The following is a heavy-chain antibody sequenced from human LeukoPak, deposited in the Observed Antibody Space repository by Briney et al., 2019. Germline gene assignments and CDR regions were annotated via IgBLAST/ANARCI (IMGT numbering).Heavy chain of an antibody. CDR3: AKDPGASYYDSSGYHPSSIDY. CDR2: ISGSGGSA. CDR1: GFKFSNYA. J-gene: IGHJ4*02. V-gene: IGHV3-23*01. Sequence: GGSLRLSCTASGFKFSNYAMNWVRQTPGKGLQWVSSISGSGGSAYFADSVKGRFTMSRDNSKNTLSLQMNSLRVDDTAVYYCAKDPGASYYDSSGYHPSSIDYWGQGTLVTVSS. D-gene: IGHD3-22*01.